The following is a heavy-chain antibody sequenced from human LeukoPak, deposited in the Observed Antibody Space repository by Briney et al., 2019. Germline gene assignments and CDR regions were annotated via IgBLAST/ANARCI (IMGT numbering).Heavy chain of an antibody. J-gene: IGHJ4*02. CDR3: ARGGNYRFDS. Sequence: PGGSLRLSCAASGFTFSTYWMHWVRQAPGKGLVWVSRINSDGSTINYADSVKGRFTISRDDANNTLYLQMNSLRAEDTAVYYRARGGNYRFDSWGQGALVTVSS. D-gene: IGHD1-26*01. CDR2: INSDGSTI. CDR1: GFTFSTYW. V-gene: IGHV3-74*01.